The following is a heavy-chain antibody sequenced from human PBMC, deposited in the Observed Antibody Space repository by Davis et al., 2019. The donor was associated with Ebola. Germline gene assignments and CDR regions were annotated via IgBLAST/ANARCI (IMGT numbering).Heavy chain of an antibody. V-gene: IGHV3-7*03. CDR3: ARGGVMGGRLGG. D-gene: IGHD1-26*01. CDR1: GFTFSDYW. J-gene: IGHJ4*02. CDR2: IKPDGSEK. Sequence: PGGSLRLSCAASGFTFSDYWMSWVRQAAGKGLEWVANIKPDGSEKNYVDSVKGRFTVSRDNAKNSLYLQMNSLRAEDTAVYYCARGGVMGGRLGGWGQGTLVTVSS.